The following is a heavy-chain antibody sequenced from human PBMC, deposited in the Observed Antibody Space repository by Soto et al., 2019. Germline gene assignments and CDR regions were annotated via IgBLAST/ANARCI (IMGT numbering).Heavy chain of an antibody. D-gene: IGHD6-13*01. CDR2: IWYDGSNK. Sequence: GGSLRLSCAASGFTFSSYGMHWVRQAPGKGLEWVAVIWYDGSNKYYADSVKGRFTISRDNSKNTLYLQMNSLRAKDTAVYYCARDGQQLVLDYWGQGTLVTVSS. V-gene: IGHV3-33*01. CDR3: ARDGQQLVLDY. J-gene: IGHJ4*02. CDR1: GFTFSSYG.